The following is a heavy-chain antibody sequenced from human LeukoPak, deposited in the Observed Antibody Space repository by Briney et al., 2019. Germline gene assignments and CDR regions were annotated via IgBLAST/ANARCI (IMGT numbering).Heavy chain of an antibody. CDR2: IYHSGST. CDR1: GGSISSGGYY. J-gene: IGHJ4*02. Sequence: SQTLSLTCTVSGGSISSGGYYWSWIRQPPGKGLEWIGYIYHSGSTYYNPSLKSRVTISVDRSKDQFSLNLSSVTAADTAVYYCARMTGIAVFGVVIGPFEYWGRGTLVTVSS. V-gene: IGHV4-30-2*01. CDR3: ARMTGIAVFGVVIGPFEY. D-gene: IGHD3-3*01.